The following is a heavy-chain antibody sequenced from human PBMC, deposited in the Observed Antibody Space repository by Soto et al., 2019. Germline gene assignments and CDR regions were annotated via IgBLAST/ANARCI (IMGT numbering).Heavy chain of an antibody. CDR1: GFSLSNSGVG. J-gene: IGHJ4*02. Sequence: QITLKESGPTLLKPTQTLTLTCTFSGFSLSNSGVGVGWLRQPPGKALEWLAVIYWDDDKRYSPSLKSRLTITKDTSKNQGAHTMTNMDHVDTGTYYWKRERGWFGDQKRTFDYWGQGTLVTVSS. CDR2: IYWDDDK. CDR3: KRERGWFGDQKRTFDY. D-gene: IGHD3-10*01. V-gene: IGHV2-5*02.